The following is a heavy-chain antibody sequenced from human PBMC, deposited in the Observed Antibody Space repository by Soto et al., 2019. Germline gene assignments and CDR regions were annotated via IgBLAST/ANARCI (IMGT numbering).Heavy chain of an antibody. Sequence: EASVKVSCKASGYTFTGYYIHWVRQAPGQGLEWMGWINPNNGDTIYARKLQGRVTMTRDTSTSTAYMEMSSLTFDDTAVYYCARHSGYDYVFDYWGQGTLVTVSS. CDR3: ARHSGYDYVFDY. CDR2: INPNNGDT. J-gene: IGHJ4*02. D-gene: IGHD5-12*01. CDR1: GYTFTGYY. V-gene: IGHV1-2*02.